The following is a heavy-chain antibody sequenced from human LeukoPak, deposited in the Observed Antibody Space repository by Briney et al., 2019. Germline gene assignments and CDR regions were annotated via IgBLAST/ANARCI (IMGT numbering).Heavy chain of an antibody. CDR1: GLTFSSYG. J-gene: IGHJ4*02. Sequence: PGRSLRPSCAASGLTFSSYGMHWVRQAPGKGLEWVAFIWNDGTNIYYVDSVKGRFSISRDNSKNTLYLEMNSLRVEDTAVYYCARGGYNFDYWGQGTLVTVSS. CDR3: ARGGYNFDY. CDR2: IWNDGTNI. D-gene: IGHD1-14*01. V-gene: IGHV3-33*01.